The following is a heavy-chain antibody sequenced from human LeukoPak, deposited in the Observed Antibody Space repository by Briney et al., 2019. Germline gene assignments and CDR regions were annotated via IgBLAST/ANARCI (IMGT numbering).Heavy chain of an antibody. V-gene: IGHV3-33*01. CDR2: IWYDGSNK. Sequence: PGRSLRLSCAASGLTFSSYGMHWVRQAPGKGLEWVAVIWYDGSNKYYADSVKGRFTISRDNSKNTLYLQMNSLRAEDTAVYYCARVLRYGSGSYQMGGFGFDYWGQGTLVTVSS. CDR1: GLTFSSYG. CDR3: ARVLRYGSGSYQMGGFGFDY. D-gene: IGHD3-10*01. J-gene: IGHJ4*02.